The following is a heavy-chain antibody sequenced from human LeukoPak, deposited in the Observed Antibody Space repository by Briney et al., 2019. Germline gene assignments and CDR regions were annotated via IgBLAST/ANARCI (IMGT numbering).Heavy chain of an antibody. CDR2: IKSKTDGGTT. J-gene: IGHJ4*02. CDR1: GFTFSNAW. Sequence: GGSLRLSCAASGFTFSNAWMSWVRQAPGKGLEWVGRIKSKTDGGTTDYAAPVKGRFTISRDDSKNTLYLQMNSLKTEDTAVYYCTTDPHYSRKFFDYWGQGTLVTVSS. V-gene: IGHV3-15*01. D-gene: IGHD6-13*01. CDR3: TTDPHYSRKFFDY.